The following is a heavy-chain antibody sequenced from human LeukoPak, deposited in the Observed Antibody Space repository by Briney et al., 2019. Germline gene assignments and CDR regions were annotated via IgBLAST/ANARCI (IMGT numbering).Heavy chain of an antibody. CDR2: IRYDKTGK. CDR1: GFTFSTYG. CDR3: AKGGYYGSGELDY. Sequence: GGSLILSCAASGFTFSTYGMHWVRQAPGKGLEWVAFIRYDKTGKYYADSVKGRFTISRDNSKNTLYLQMHSLRAEDTAVYYCAKGGYYGSGELDYWGQGTLVTVSS. J-gene: IGHJ4*02. D-gene: IGHD3-10*01. V-gene: IGHV3-30*02.